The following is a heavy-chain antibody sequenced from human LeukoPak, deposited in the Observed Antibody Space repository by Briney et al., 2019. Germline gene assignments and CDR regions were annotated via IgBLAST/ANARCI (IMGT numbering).Heavy chain of an antibody. D-gene: IGHD1-7*01. Sequence: SETLSLTCTVSGGSISSYYWSWIRQPPGKGLEWIGYIYYSGSTNYNPSLKSRVTISVDTSKNQFSLKLSSVTAADTAVYYCARELTLELLSWFDPWGQGTLVTVSS. CDR3: ARELTLELLSWFDP. CDR2: IYYSGST. J-gene: IGHJ5*02. CDR1: GGSISSYY. V-gene: IGHV4-59*01.